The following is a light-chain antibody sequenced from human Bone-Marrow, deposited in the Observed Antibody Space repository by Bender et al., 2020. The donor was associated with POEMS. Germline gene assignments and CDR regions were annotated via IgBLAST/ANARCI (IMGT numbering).Light chain of an antibody. CDR2: DND. CDR1: SSNIGNHG. CDR3: SAWDVSLSGWV. V-gene: IGLV1-36*01. J-gene: IGLJ3*02. Sequence: QSVVTQPPSLSEAPRQRVTISCSGSSSNIGNHGVNWYQQLPGKAPKLLIYDNDLLSSVVSARFSASKSGTSASLAISELQSEDEALYYCSAWDVSLSGWVFGGGTKLTVL.